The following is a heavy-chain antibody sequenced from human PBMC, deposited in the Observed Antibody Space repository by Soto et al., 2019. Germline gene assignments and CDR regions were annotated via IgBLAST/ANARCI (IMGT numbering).Heavy chain of an antibody. D-gene: IGHD3-3*01. CDR1: GGTFSSYA. J-gene: IGHJ6*02. Sequence: QVQLVQSGAEVKKPGSSVKVSCKASGGTFSSYAISWVRQAPGQGLEWMGGIIPIFGTANYAQKFQGRVTITADESTGTAYMELSSLRSEDTAVYYCARITIFGVVAGYYYVMDVWGQGTTVTVSS. CDR2: IIPIFGTA. V-gene: IGHV1-69*01. CDR3: ARITIFGVVAGYYYVMDV.